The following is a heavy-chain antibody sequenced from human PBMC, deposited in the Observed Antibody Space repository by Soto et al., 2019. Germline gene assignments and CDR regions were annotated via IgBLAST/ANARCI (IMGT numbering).Heavy chain of an antibody. CDR1: GYSFTSYW. CDR2: IDPSDSYI. Sequence: GESLKISCKGSGYSFTSYWISWVRQMPGKGLVWMGRIDPSDSYINYSPSFQGHVTISADKSISTAYLQWSSLKASDTAMYYCARIQRDIVLVPAAPGFWFDPWGQGTLVTVSS. D-gene: IGHD2-2*01. V-gene: IGHV5-10-1*01. J-gene: IGHJ5*02. CDR3: ARIQRDIVLVPAAPGFWFDP.